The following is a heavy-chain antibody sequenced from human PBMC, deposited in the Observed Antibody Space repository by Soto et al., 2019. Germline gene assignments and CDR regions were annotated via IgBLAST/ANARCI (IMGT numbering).Heavy chain of an antibody. V-gene: IGHV3-74*01. CDR3: ARADPSLWFGELLDY. J-gene: IGHJ4*02. D-gene: IGHD3-10*01. CDR1: GFTFSSYW. CDR2: INSDGSST. Sequence: GGSLRLSCAASGFTFSSYWMHWVRQAPGKGLVWVTRINSDGSSTSYADSVKGRFTISRDNAKNTLYLQMNSLRAEDTAVYYCARADPSLWFGELLDYWGQGTLVTVSS.